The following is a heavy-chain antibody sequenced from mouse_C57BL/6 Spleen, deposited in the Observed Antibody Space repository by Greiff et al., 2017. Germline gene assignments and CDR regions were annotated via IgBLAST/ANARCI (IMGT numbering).Heavy chain of an antibody. D-gene: IGHD1-1*01. Sequence: QVQLQQSGAELVMPGASVKLSCKASGYTFTSYWMHWVKQRPGQGLEWIGEIDPSDSDTNYNQKFKGKSTLTVDKSSSTAYMQLSSLTSEDSAVYYCALGCGSSYDAMDYWGQGTSVTVSS. J-gene: IGHJ4*01. V-gene: IGHV1-69*01. CDR2: IDPSDSDT. CDR1: GYTFTSYW. CDR3: ALGCGSSYDAMDY.